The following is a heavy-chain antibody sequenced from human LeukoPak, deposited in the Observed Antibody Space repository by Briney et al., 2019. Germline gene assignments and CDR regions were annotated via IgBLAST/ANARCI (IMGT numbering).Heavy chain of an antibody. V-gene: IGHV4-38-2*01. CDR1: GYSISSGYY. CDR3: ARQGSSWYGPDY. J-gene: IGHJ4*02. Sequence: SETLSLTCAVSGYSISSGYYWGWIRQPPGKGLEWIGSIYHSGSTYYNPSLKSRVTISVDTSNNQFSLKLSSVTAADTAVYYCARQGSSWYGPDYWGQGTLVTVSS. D-gene: IGHD6-13*01. CDR2: IYHSGST.